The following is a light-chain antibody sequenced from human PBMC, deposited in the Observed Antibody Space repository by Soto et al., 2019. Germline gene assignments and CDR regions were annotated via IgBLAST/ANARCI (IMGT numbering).Light chain of an antibody. V-gene: IGLV2-14*01. Sequence: QSALTQPASVSGSPGQSITISCTGTSSDVGGYNYVSWYQQHPGKAPKLMIYDVSNRPSGVSNRFSGSKSGNTASLTISGLQAEAEADYSCSSYTSSSTHVFGTGTKLTVL. CDR1: SSDVGGYNY. CDR3: SSYTSSSTHV. J-gene: IGLJ1*01. CDR2: DVS.